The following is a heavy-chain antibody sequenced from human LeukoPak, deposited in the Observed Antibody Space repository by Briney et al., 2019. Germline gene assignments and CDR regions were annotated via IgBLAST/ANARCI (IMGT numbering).Heavy chain of an antibody. V-gene: IGHV1-69*13. J-gene: IGHJ4*02. Sequence: SVKVSCKASGGTFSSYAISWVRQAPGQGLEWMGGIIPIFGTANYAQKFQGRVTITADESTSTAYMELSSLRSEDTAVYYCASAHYCSSTSCQPQAIDYWGQGTLVTVSP. CDR2: IIPIFGTA. CDR3: ASAHYCSSTSCQPQAIDY. D-gene: IGHD2-2*01. CDR1: GGTFSSYA.